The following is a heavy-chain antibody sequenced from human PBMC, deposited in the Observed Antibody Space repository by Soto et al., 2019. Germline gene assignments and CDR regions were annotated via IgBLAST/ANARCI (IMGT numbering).Heavy chain of an antibody. Sequence: QVQLVQSGAEVKKPGASVTVSCKASGYTFTTYGVSWVRQAPGQGLEWLGWINGYNGNAKYAENLQGRVTMTTDTSTSTGYMELRSLRSDDTAVYYCARMGDFRYYYDGMGVWGQGTTVTVSS. V-gene: IGHV1-18*01. CDR2: INGYNGNA. D-gene: IGHD3-16*01. CDR1: GYTFTTYG. CDR3: ARMGDFRYYYDGMGV. J-gene: IGHJ6*02.